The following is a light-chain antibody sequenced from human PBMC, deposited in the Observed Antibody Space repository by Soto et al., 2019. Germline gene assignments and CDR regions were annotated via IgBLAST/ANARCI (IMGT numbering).Light chain of an antibody. CDR1: RSVSRY. CDR3: QQRSNWPPLT. V-gene: IGKV3-11*01. Sequence: EIVLTQSPATLSLSPGERATLSCRASRSVSRYLAWYQQKPGQAPRLLIYDASNRATGIPARFSGSGSGTDFTLTISSLEPEDFAVYYCQQRSNWPPLTFGGGTKVDIK. J-gene: IGKJ4*01. CDR2: DAS.